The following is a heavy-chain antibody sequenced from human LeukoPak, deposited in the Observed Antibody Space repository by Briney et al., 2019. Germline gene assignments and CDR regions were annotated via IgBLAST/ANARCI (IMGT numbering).Heavy chain of an antibody. J-gene: IGHJ4*02. CDR3: ATFIWGIGFEY. CDR1: GGSISSGDYY. D-gene: IGHD3-16*01. CDR2: IYYSGST. V-gene: IGHV4-30-4*01. Sequence: SETLSLTCTVSGGSISSGDYYWSWIRQPPGKGLEWIGYIYYSGSTYYNPSLKSRVTISVDTSKNQFSLKLSSVTAADTAVYYCATFIWGIGFEYWGQGTQVTVSS.